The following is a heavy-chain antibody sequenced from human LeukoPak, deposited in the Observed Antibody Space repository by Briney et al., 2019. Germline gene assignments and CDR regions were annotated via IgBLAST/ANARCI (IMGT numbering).Heavy chain of an antibody. V-gene: IGHV4-39*01. J-gene: IGHJ4*02. D-gene: IGHD3/OR15-3a*01. CDR3: ARRGLIDY. CDR1: GGSISGSFYY. Sequence: SGTLSLTCTASGGSISGSFYYWGWIRQPPGKGLEWIGSIYYSGSTYYNPSLKSRVTISVDTSKNQFSLNLSSVTAADTAVYYCARRGLIDYWGQGTLVTVSS. CDR2: IYYSGST.